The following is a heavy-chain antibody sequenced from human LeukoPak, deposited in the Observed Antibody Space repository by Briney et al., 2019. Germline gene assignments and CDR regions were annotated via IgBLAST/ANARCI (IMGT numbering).Heavy chain of an antibody. CDR1: GFTFSDYY. CDR2: ISSSGSTI. Sequence: GESLRLSCAASGFTFSDYYMSWIRQAPGKGLEWVSYISSSGSTIYYADSVKGRFTIPRDNAKNSLYLQMNSLRAEDTAVYYCARAPPRGYYDSSGLGDAFDIWGQGTMVTVSS. D-gene: IGHD3-22*01. CDR3: ARAPPRGYYDSSGLGDAFDI. V-gene: IGHV3-11*01. J-gene: IGHJ3*02.